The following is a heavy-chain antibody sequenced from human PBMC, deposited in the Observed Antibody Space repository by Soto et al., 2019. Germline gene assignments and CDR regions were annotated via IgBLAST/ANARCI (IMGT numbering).Heavy chain of an antibody. V-gene: IGHV3-23*01. Sequence: EVQLLESGGGLLQPGGSLRLSCVASGFAFSTSAMSWVRQVPGKGLECVSAIGGSGAYTYYAESVKDRFTISRDNSKNTLYLQMNSLRAEDTAVYYCAKRSGRDDGNFDDWGQGILVIVSS. J-gene: IGHJ4*02. CDR2: IGGSGAYT. CDR3: AKRSGRDDGNFDD. D-gene: IGHD3-3*01. CDR1: GFAFSTSA.